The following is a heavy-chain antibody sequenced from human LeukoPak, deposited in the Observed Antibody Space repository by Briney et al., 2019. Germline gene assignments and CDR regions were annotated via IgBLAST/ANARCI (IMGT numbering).Heavy chain of an antibody. J-gene: IGHJ4*02. CDR3: ANDITSGWYN. CDR2: IWYDGSNK. V-gene: IGHV3-33*06. CDR1: GFTFSSYG. D-gene: IGHD6-19*01. Sequence: PGRSLRLSCAASGFTFSSYGMPWVRQAPGKGLEWVAVIWYDGSNKYYAGSVKGRFTISRDNSKNTLYLQMNSLRGEDTAVYYCANDITSGWYNWGQGTLVTVSS.